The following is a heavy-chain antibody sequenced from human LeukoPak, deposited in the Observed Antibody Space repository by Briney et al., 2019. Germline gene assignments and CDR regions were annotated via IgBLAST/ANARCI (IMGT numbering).Heavy chain of an antibody. Sequence: PGGSLRLSCAASGFTFSSYSMNWVRQAPGKGLEWVSSISSSSSYIYYADSVKGRFTISRDNAKNSLYLQMNSLRAEDTAVYYCAGDVIFSYCGGDCYGFFDYWGQGTLVTVSS. CDR3: AGDVIFSYCGGDCYGFFDY. V-gene: IGHV3-21*01. J-gene: IGHJ4*02. CDR1: GFTFSSYS. CDR2: ISSSSSYI. D-gene: IGHD2-21*02.